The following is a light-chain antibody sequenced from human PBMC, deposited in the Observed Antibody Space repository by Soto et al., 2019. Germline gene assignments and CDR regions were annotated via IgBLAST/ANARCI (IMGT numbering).Light chain of an antibody. Sequence: DIPMTQSPSTLSASVGDRVTITCRASQSFSSWLAWYQQKPGKAPRLLIYKASDLESGVPSRFSGSGSGTEFTLTISSLQPDDFATYYCQEYNSYSAGTFGQGTKVEI. CDR2: KAS. V-gene: IGKV1-5*03. CDR3: QEYNSYSAGT. J-gene: IGKJ1*01. CDR1: QSFSSW.